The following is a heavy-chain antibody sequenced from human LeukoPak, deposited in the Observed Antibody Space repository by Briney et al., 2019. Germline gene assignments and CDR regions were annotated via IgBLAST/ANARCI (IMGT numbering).Heavy chain of an antibody. V-gene: IGHV1-18*01. CDR3: ARVNHTYYDFWSGYFPYYYYYGMDA. Sequence: ASVKVSCKASGYTFTSYGISWVRQAPGQGLEWMGWISAYNGNTNYAQKLQGRVTMTTDTSTSTAYMELRSLRSDDTAVYYCARVNHTYYDFWSGYFPYYYYYGMDAWGQGTTVTVSS. CDR2: ISAYNGNT. CDR1: GYTFTSYG. D-gene: IGHD3-3*01. J-gene: IGHJ6*02.